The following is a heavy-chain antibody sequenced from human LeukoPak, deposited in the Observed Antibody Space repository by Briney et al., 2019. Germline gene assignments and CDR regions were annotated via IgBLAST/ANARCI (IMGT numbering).Heavy chain of an antibody. CDR3: ARDYVWDAFDI. CDR1: GFTVSSNY. V-gene: IGHV3-66*01. J-gene: IGHJ3*02. D-gene: IGHD2-8*01. CDR2: IYSGGST. Sequence: PGGSLRLSCAASGFTVSSNYMSWVREAPGKGLVWVAVIYSGGSTYYADSVKGRFTISRDNSKNTLYLQMNSLRAEDTAVYYCARDYVWDAFDIWGQGTMVTVSS.